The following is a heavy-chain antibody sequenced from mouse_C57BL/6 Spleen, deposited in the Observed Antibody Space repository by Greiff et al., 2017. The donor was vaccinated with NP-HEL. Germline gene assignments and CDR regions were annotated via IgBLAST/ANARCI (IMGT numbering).Heavy chain of an antibody. CDR2: ISSGSSTI. CDR1: GFTFSDYG. J-gene: IGHJ4*01. D-gene: IGHD1-1*01. CDR3: ARAPYYYGSSSYAMDY. V-gene: IGHV5-17*01. Sequence: EVKLVESGGGLVKPGGSLKLSCAASGFTFSDYGMHWVRQAPEKGLEWVAYISSGSSTIYYADKVKGRFTIARDNAKNTLFLQMTSLRSEDTAMYYCARAPYYYGSSSYAMDYWGQGTSVTVSS.